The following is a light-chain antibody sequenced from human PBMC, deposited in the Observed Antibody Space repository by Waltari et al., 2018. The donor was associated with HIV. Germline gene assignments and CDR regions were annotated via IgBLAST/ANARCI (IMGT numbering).Light chain of an antibody. CDR1: SSDVGGYNY. J-gene: IGLJ1*01. Sequence: LTQPASVSGSPGQSITISCSGTSSDVGGYNYVSWYQQHPGKAPKLMIYEVTNRPSGVSNRFSGSKSGNTAPLTISGRQPEDEADYYCSSYTSTSTQVFGTGTTVTVL. CDR3: SSYTSTSTQV. CDR2: EVT. V-gene: IGLV2-14*01.